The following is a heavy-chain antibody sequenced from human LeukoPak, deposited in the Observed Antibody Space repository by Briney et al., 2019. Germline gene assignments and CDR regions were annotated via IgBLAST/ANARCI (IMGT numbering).Heavy chain of an antibody. CDR3: ARVRRYLGGIVVVPASPGWFDP. J-gene: IGHJ5*02. V-gene: IGHV4-34*01. D-gene: IGHD2-2*01. CDR2: INHSGST. Sequence: KPSQTLSLTCAVYGGSFSGYYWSWIRQPPAKGLEWLGEINHSGSTNYNPSLKSRVTISVDTSKDQFSLKLSSVTAADTAVYYCARVRRYLGGIVVVPASPGWFDPWCQGTLVTVSS. CDR1: GGSFSGYY.